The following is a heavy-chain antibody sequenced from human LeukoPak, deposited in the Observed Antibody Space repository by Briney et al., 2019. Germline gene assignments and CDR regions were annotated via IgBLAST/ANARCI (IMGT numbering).Heavy chain of an antibody. CDR1: GFTFSSYA. CDR2: ISGSGGST. V-gene: IGHV3-23*01. J-gene: IGHJ4*02. CDR3: ARGTLRNFTSRYYFDY. D-gene: IGHD2-2*01. Sequence: GGSLRLSCAASGFTFSSYAMSWVRQAPGKGLEWVSAISGSGGSTYYADSVKGRFTISRDNSKNTLYLQMNSLRAEDTAVYYCARGTLRNFTSRYYFDYWGQGTLVTVSS.